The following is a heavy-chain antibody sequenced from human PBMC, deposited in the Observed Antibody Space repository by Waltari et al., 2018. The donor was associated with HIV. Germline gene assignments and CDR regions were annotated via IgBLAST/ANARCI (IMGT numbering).Heavy chain of an antibody. D-gene: IGHD2-2*01. J-gene: IGHJ6*02. CDR2: KNPNSGNT. Sequence: QVQLVQSGAEVKKPGASVKVSCKASGYTFSTYDINWVRQATGQGLEWMGWKNPNSGNTGYAQKFQGRVNMTRNSSIRTAYMELSSLRSDDTAVYYCSRDLHCTATSCLLYHGMDVWGQGTAVSVSS. V-gene: IGHV1-8*01. CDR3: SRDLHCTATSCLLYHGMDV. CDR1: GYTFSTYD.